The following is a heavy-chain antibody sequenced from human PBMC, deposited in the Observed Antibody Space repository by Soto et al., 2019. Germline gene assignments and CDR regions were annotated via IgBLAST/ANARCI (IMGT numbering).Heavy chain of an antibody. CDR3: VREDDGGDRDYYGLDV. D-gene: IGHD2-21*02. Sequence: TSETLSLTCTVSGGSISFDHYHWTWIRQPAGKGLEWIGYIHYSGSVYYNTSLQSRVSMSVDTSKNLFSLKLSSVTAADTAVYFCVREDDGGDRDYYGLDVWGQGTTVTVSS. CDR1: GGSISFDHYH. J-gene: IGHJ6*02. CDR2: IHYSGSV. V-gene: IGHV4-30-4*01.